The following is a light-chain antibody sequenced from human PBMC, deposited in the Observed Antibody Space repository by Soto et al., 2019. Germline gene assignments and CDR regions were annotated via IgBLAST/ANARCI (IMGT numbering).Light chain of an antibody. CDR2: KAS. V-gene: IGKV1-5*03. Sequence: DIQMTQSPSTLSASVGDRVTITCRASQSISSWLAWYQQKPGKAPKLLIYKASSLESGVPSRFSGSGSGTEFTLTISSLQPDDFATYYCQRYTRIPRTFGHGTQVDIK. CDR3: QRYTRIPRT. J-gene: IGKJ1*01. CDR1: QSISSW.